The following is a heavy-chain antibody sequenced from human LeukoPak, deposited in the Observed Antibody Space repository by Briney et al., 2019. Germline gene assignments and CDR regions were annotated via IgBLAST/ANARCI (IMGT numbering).Heavy chain of an antibody. CDR1: GFTFSSYA. V-gene: IGHV3-23*01. CDR2: ISGSGGST. CDR3: AKGGYCSSTSCYTDY. J-gene: IGHJ4*02. D-gene: IGHD2-2*02. Sequence: GGSLRLSCAASGFTFSSYAMSWVRQAPGKGLEWVSAISGSGGSTYYADSVKGRFTISRDNSKNTLYLQMNSLRAEDTAVYYCAKGGYCSSTSCYTDYWGQGTLVTVSS.